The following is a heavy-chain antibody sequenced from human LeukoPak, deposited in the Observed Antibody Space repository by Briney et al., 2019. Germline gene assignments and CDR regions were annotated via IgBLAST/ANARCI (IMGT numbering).Heavy chain of an antibody. Sequence: ASVKVSCKASGYTFTSYYMHWVRQAPGQGLEWMGIINPSGGSTSYAQKFQGRVTMTRDTSTSTVYMELSSPRSEDTAVYYCARSKWYYYDSTGHSGEDYWGQGTLVTVSS. CDR3: ARSKWYYYDSTGHSGEDY. J-gene: IGHJ4*02. V-gene: IGHV1-46*01. D-gene: IGHD3-22*01. CDR1: GYTFTSYY. CDR2: INPSGGST.